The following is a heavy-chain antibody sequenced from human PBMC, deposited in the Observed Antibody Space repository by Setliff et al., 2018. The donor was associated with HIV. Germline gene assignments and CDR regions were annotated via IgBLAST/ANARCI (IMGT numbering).Heavy chain of an antibody. CDR2: IYYSGTT. J-gene: IGHJ4*02. CDR1: GGSISSGGYY. V-gene: IGHV4-31*03. CDR3: ASSTRKSFDFWTDPRTTYPPYDFDH. Sequence: SETLSLTCTVSGGSISSGGYYWSWIRQHPGKGLEWIGYIYYSGTTTYNPSLGSRVTISLDTSLNHFSLEMNAVTAADTAVYYCASSTRKSFDFWTDPRTTYPPYDFDHWGQGTLVTVSS. D-gene: IGHD3-3*01.